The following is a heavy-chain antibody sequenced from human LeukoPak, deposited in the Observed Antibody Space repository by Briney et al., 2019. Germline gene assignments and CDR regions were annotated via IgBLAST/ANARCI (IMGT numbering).Heavy chain of an antibody. CDR2: IYHSGST. CDR1: GGSISSSNW. J-gene: IGHJ4*02. Sequence: SETLSLTCAVSGGSISSSNWWSWVRQPPGKGLEWIGEIYHSGSTNYNPSLKSRVTISVDKSKNQFSLKLSSVTAADTAVYYCARGIAAAAKQGGFDFWGQGTLVTVSS. V-gene: IGHV4-4*02. D-gene: IGHD6-13*01. CDR3: ARGIAAAAKQGGFDF.